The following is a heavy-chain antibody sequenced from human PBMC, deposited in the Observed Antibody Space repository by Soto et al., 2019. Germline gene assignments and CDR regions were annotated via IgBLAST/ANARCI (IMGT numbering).Heavy chain of an antibody. J-gene: IGHJ4*02. CDR1: GFAFNDAW. CDR3: TTCDRVGTVVDY. Sequence: EVQLVESGGGLVKPGGSLRLSCAASGFAFNDAWMNWVRQAPGKGLEWVGRIKSKPDGGTTDYAAAVKGRFTISRDDSKNTLYLQMFSLNIEDTAFYYCTTCDRVGTVVDYWGQGTLVTVSS. V-gene: IGHV3-15*07. D-gene: IGHD5-12*01. CDR2: IKSKPDGGTT.